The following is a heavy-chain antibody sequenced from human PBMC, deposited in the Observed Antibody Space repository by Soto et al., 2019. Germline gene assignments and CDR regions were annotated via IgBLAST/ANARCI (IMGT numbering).Heavy chain of an antibody. CDR3: ARVDYGDYGWYFDL. Sequence: EVQLVESGGTLIQPGGSLRLSCAASGFTVTNKYMTWVRQAPGKGLEWVSLIYSGGATSYADSVKGRFTISRDNSKDIRYLQVNSLRAGDTAVYYCARVDYGDYGWYFDLWGRGTLVTVSS. V-gene: IGHV3-53*01. D-gene: IGHD4-17*01. CDR2: IYSGGAT. CDR1: GFTVTNKY. J-gene: IGHJ2*01.